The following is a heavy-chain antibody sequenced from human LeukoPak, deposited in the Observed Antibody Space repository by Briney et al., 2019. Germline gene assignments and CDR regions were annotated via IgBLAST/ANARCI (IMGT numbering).Heavy chain of an antibody. J-gene: IGHJ5*02. CDR1: GYSFTSYW. CDR3: ARHVNWRSGQSWFDP. CDR2: IDPSDSDT. V-gene: IGHV5-10-1*01. D-gene: IGHD3-10*01. Sequence: GESRRISCKASGYSFTSYWISWVRQMPGEGLEWMGRIDPSDSDTNYSPSFQGHVTMSADKSISTAYLQWSSLKASDTAIYFCARHVNWRSGQSWFDPWGQGTLVTVSS.